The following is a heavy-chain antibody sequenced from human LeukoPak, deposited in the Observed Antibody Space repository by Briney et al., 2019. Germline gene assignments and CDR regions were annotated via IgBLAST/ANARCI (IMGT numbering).Heavy chain of an antibody. J-gene: IGHJ4*02. D-gene: IGHD3-10*01. CDR3: ARAGYGSGSYWSNY. CDR1: GYTFTGYY. V-gene: IGHV1-2*06. Sequence: ASVKVSCKASGYTFTGYYMHWARQAPGQGLEWMGRINPNRGGTNYAQKFQGRVTMTRDTSISTAYMELSRLRSDDTAVYYCARAGYGSGSYWSNYWGQGTLVTVSS. CDR2: INPNRGGT.